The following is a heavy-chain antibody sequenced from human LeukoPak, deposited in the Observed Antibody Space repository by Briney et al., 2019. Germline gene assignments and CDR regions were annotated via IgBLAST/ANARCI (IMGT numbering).Heavy chain of an antibody. J-gene: IGHJ6*02. V-gene: IGHV3-53*04. Sequence: GGSLRLSCAASGFTVSNSFMSWVRQAPGKGLEWVSTIYSVGYTYYADSVKGRFTISRHNSKNALYLQMSSLRAEDTAVYFCVRGYSFGPYGMDVWGQGTTVTVSS. CDR1: GFTVSNSF. CDR2: IYSVGYT. CDR3: VRGYSFGPYGMDV. D-gene: IGHD2-15*01.